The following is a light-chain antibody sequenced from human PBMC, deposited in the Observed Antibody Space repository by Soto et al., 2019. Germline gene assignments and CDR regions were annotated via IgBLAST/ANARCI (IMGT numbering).Light chain of an antibody. J-gene: IGKJ1*01. V-gene: IGKV1-5*01. CDR3: QQYNSYSPCT. CDR1: QSISSW. Sequence: DIQMTQSPATLSVSVGDRVTITCRASQSISSWLAWYQQKPGKAPKLLIYDASILESGVPSRFSGSGSGTEFTLTISSLQPDDFATYYCQQYNSYSPCTFGQGTKVDIK. CDR2: DAS.